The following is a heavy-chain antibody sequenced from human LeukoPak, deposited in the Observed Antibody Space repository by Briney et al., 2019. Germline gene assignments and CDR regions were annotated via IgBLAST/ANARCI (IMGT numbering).Heavy chain of an antibody. CDR2: ISGSGGST. CDR1: GFTFSNYA. V-gene: IGHV3-23*01. Sequence: GGSLRLSCAASGFTFSNYAMNWVRQAPGRGLEWVSAISGSGGSTYYADSVKGRFTISRDNSKNTLYLQMNSLRAEDTAVYYCARDQTHYYYGVDVWGQGTTVTVSS. J-gene: IGHJ6*02. D-gene: IGHD4-23*01. CDR3: ARDQTHYYYGVDV.